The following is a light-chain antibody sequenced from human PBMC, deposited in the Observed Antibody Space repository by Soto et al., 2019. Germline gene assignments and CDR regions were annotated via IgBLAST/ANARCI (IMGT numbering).Light chain of an antibody. V-gene: IGKV1-17*01. CDR3: VQHNSYPRT. CDR2: ATS. CDR1: QGIGGD. J-gene: IGKJ1*01. Sequence: DIQMTQSPSSLSASVGDRVTITCRASQGIGGDAGWYQQKPGKPPKRLLYATSTLQSGIPPRFSGGGFGTEFPLTISSLQPEDFATYYCVQHNSYPRTFGQGTRVEMK.